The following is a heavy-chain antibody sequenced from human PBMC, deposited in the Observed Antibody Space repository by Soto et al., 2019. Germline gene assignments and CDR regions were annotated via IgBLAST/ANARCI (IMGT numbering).Heavy chain of an antibody. J-gene: IGHJ6*02. CDR2: IYHSGST. D-gene: IGHD2-2*01. Sequence: PSETLSLTCTVSGGSISSGDYYWSWIRQPPGKGLEWIGYIYHSGSTYYNPSLKSRVTISVDTSKNQFSLKLSSVTAADTAVYYCAREVVLVPAEALDYYGMDVWGQGTTVTVSS. V-gene: IGHV4-30-4*01. CDR3: AREVVLVPAEALDYYGMDV. CDR1: GGSISSGDYY.